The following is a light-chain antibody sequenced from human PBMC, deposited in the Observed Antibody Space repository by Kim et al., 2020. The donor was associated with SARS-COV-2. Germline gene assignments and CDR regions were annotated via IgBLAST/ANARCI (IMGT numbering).Light chain of an antibody. Sequence: PGGPVPLPCASSTGPVTSGYYPNWFQQKPGQAPRALIYSTRNKPSWTPARFSGSLLGGKAALTLSGVQPEDEAEYYCLLYYGGAWVFGGGTQLTVL. J-gene: IGLJ3*02. CDR2: STR. V-gene: IGLV7-43*01. CDR1: TGPVTSGYY. CDR3: LLYYGGAWV.